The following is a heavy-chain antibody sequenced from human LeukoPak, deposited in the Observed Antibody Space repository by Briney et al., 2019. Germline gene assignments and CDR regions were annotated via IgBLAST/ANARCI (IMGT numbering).Heavy chain of an antibody. Sequence: GGSLRLSCAASGFTFSSYEMNWVRQAPGKGLEWVSYISSSGSTIYYADSVKGRFTISRDNAKNSLYLQMNSLRAEDTAVYYCARAKVPAATWFDPWGQGTLVTVSS. CDR2: ISSSGSTI. CDR1: GFTFSSYE. V-gene: IGHV3-48*03. J-gene: IGHJ5*02. D-gene: IGHD2-2*01. CDR3: ARAKVPAATWFDP.